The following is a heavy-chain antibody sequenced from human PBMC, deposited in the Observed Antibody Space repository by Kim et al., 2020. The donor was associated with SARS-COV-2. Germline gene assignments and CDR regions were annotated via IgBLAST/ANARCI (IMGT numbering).Heavy chain of an antibody. CDR3: ARTQESYGSWYYP. J-gene: IGHJ5*02. Sequence: SETLSLTCSVSGGSMNSGDSCWGWIRQSPGKGLEWIGYIYYSGVTLYNPSLKSRLTISVDTSTNQFSLKLSSVTAADTAVYYCARTQESYGSWYYPRGGGTLVIVS. V-gene: IGHV4-30-4*01. CDR2: IYYSGVT. CDR1: GGSMNSGDSC. D-gene: IGHD3-10*01.